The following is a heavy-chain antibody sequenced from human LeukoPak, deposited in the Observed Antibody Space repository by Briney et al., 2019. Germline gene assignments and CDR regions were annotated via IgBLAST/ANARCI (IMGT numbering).Heavy chain of an antibody. CDR1: GYTFTNNF. V-gene: IGHV1-46*01. J-gene: IGHJ3*02. CDR2: IDPSGDNT. D-gene: IGHD3-10*01. Sequence: ASVKVSCKASGYTFTNNFMHWVRQAPGQGLEWIGIIDPSGDNTWYAQKFQGRVTMTRDKSTSTVYMELSSLRSEDTAVYYCARVSSGTRDAFDIWGQGTMVTVSS. CDR3: ARVSSGTRDAFDI.